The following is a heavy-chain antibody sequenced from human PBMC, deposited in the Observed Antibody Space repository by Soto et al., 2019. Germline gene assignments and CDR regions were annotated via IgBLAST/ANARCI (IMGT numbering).Heavy chain of an antibody. J-gene: IGHJ6*03. D-gene: IGHD3-16*01. CDR1: GGSISSYY. CDR2: IYYSGST. Sequence: SETLSLTCTVSGGSISSYYWSWIRQPPGKGLEWIGYIYYSGSTNYNPSLKSRVTISVDTSKNQFSLKLSSVTAADTAVYYCARVELWAKNYYYYYYMDVWGKGTTVTVSS. CDR3: ARVELWAKNYYYYYYMDV. V-gene: IGHV4-59*01.